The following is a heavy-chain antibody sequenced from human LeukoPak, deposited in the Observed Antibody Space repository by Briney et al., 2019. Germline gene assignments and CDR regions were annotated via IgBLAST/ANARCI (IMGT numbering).Heavy chain of an antibody. V-gene: IGHV4-39*01. CDR2: IYYSGST. D-gene: IGHD6-19*01. J-gene: IGHJ4*02. CDR3: QGGAVTGTGSDF. Sequence: KPSETLSLTCTVSGGSISSSTYYWGWIRQPPGKGLEWIGIIYYSGSTYYNPSLKSRVTISVDTSKNQFSLKLSSVTAADTAVYYCQGGAVTGTGSDFWGQGTLVTVSS. CDR1: GGSISSSTYY.